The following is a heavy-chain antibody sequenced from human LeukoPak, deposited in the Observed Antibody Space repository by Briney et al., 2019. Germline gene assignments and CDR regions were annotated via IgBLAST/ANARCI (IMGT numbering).Heavy chain of an antibody. D-gene: IGHD3-3*01. CDR1: GYTFTGYY. Sequence: GASVKVSCKASGYTFTGYYMHWVRQAPGKGLEWMGGFDPEDGETIYAQKFQGRVTMTEDTSTDTAYMELSSLRSEDTAVYYCATVKDESGYYDEFDYWGQGTLVTVSS. CDR3: ATVKDESGYYDEFDY. CDR2: FDPEDGET. V-gene: IGHV1-24*01. J-gene: IGHJ4*02.